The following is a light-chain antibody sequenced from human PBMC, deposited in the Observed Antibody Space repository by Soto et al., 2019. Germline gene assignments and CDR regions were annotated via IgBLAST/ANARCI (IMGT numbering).Light chain of an antibody. Sequence: GRQSITNTCRASQVISTSLAWYQVKPGKAPKLMIYAASTLESGVPSRFIATVSGTEFSLTITTLHPEYIATPYCEQLFEAPRSLGEGTRLEIK. CDR2: AAS. CDR1: QVISTS. CDR3: EQLFEAPRS. V-gene: IGKV1-9*01. J-gene: IGKJ5*01.